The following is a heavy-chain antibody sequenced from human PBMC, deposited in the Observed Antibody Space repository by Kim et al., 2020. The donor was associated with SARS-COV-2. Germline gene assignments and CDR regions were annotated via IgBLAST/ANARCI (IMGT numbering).Heavy chain of an antibody. Sequence: ASVKVFCKASGYTFTGYYIHWVRQAPGQGLEWMGWINSNSGGTNYAQKFQGRVTMTRDTSISTAYMELNRLISDDTAVYYCAREIIATGKTCDYWGQGTLVTVSS. V-gene: IGHV1-2*02. CDR2: INSNSGGT. CDR1: GYTFTGYY. D-gene: IGHD6-13*01. CDR3: AREIIATGKTCDY. J-gene: IGHJ4*02.